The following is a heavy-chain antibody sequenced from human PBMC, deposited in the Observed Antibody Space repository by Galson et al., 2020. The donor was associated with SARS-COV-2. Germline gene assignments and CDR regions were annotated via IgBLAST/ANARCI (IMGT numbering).Heavy chain of an antibody. CDR3: ARDWGSSSSGGPIYYYYYYGMDV. D-gene: IGHD6-6*01. CDR2: IKQDGSEK. Sequence: GGSLRLSCAASGFTFSSYWMSWVRQAPGKGLEWVANIKQDGSEKYYVDSVKGRFTISRDNAKNSLYLQMNSLRAEDTAVYYCARDWGSSSSGGPIYYYYYYGMDVWGQGTTVTVSS. CDR1: GFTFSSYW. V-gene: IGHV3-7*03. J-gene: IGHJ6*02.